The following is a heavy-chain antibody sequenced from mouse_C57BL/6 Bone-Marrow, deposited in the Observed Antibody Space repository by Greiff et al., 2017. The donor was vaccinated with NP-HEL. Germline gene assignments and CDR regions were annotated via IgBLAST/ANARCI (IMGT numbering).Heavy chain of an antibody. J-gene: IGHJ4*01. Sequence: EVQRVESGGGLVQPGGSLKLSCAASGFTFSDYYMYWVRQTPEKRLEWVAYISNGGGSTYYPDTVKGRFTISRDNAKNTLYLQMSRLKSEDTAMYYCARGYAMDYWGQGTSVTVSS. V-gene: IGHV5-12*01. CDR3: ARGYAMDY. CDR1: GFTFSDYY. CDR2: ISNGGGST.